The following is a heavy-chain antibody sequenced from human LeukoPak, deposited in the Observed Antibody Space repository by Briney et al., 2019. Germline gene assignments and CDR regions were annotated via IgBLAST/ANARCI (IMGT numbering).Heavy chain of an antibody. Sequence: GGSLRLPCAPSGHPFSSYDKSGARHAPAKGLEWVSAISGSRGSTYYADSVKGRFTVSRDNSKNTLYLQMNSLRAEDTAVYYCAKDRIEVAGHDALDIWGQGTMVTVSS. CDR1: GHPFSSYD. CDR3: AKDRIEVAGHDALDI. V-gene: IGHV3-23*01. D-gene: IGHD6-19*01. CDR2: ISGSRGST. J-gene: IGHJ3*02.